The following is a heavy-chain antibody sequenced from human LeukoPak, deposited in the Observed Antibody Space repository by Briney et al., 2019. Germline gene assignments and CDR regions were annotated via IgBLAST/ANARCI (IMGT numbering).Heavy chain of an antibody. CDR2: ISTYSGNT. CDR3: ARDLYSSSWLEDY. Sequence: APVKVSCTASGYTFTNYGISWVRQAPGQGLEWMGWISTYSGNTNYAQKLQGRVTMTTDTSTSTAYMELRSLRSDDTAVYYCARDLYSSSWLEDYWGQGTLVTVSS. V-gene: IGHV1-18*01. D-gene: IGHD6-13*01. J-gene: IGHJ4*02. CDR1: GYTFTNYG.